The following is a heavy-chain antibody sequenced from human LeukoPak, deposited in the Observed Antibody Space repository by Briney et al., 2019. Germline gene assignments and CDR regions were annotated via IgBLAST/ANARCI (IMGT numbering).Heavy chain of an antibody. D-gene: IGHD1-7*01. V-gene: IGHV4-34*01. CDR2: INRSGST. Sequence: PSETLSLTCAVYGGSLSGYYWSWIRQPLGKGLEWIGEINRSGSTNYNPSLKSRVTISVDTSKNQFSLKLSSVTAADTAVYYCARGRYNWNYDWFDPWGQGTLVTVSS. CDR3: ARGRYNWNYDWFDP. J-gene: IGHJ5*02. CDR1: GGSLSGYY.